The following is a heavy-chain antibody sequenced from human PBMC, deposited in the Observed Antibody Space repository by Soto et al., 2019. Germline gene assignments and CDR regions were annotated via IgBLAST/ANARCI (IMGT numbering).Heavy chain of an antibody. CDR1: GGTFSSYS. J-gene: IGHJ4*02. Sequence: SVKVSCKASGGTFSSYSISWVRQAPGQGLEWMGGIIPIFGTANYAQKFQGRVTITADESTSTAYMELSSLRSEDTAVYYCVYNPPRQFGYWGQGTLVTVSS. CDR2: IIPIFGTA. CDR3: VYNPPRQFGY. V-gene: IGHV1-69*13. D-gene: IGHD1-1*01.